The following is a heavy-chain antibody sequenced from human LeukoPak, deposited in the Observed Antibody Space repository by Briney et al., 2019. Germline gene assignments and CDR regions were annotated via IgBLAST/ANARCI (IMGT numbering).Heavy chain of an antibody. D-gene: IGHD6-6*01. CDR1: GFTFSSYG. Sequence: GGSLRLSCAASGFTFSSYGMHWVRQAPGKGLEWVSSISSSSSYIYYADSVKGRFTISRDNAKNSLYLQMNSLRAEDTAVYYCARGSIAARSPSPSWFDPWGQGTLVTVSS. V-gene: IGHV3-21*01. CDR2: ISSSSSYI. CDR3: ARGSIAARSPSPSWFDP. J-gene: IGHJ5*02.